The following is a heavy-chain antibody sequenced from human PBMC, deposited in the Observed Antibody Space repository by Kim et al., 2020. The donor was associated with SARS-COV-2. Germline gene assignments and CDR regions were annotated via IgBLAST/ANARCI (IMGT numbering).Heavy chain of an antibody. CDR2: ISGSGVYT. J-gene: IGHJ3*02. V-gene: IGHV3-23*01. CDR1: GFSFRSYG. D-gene: IGHD3-16*01. CDR3: AKAVSVGENSVHTDAFDI. Sequence: GESLRLSCTASGFSFRSYGMSWVRQAPGKGPEWVSGISGSGVYTYDADSVKGRFTMSRDNSKNTLYLEMNSLRVEDTAVYFCAKAVSVGENSVHTDAFDIWGQGTMVTVSS.